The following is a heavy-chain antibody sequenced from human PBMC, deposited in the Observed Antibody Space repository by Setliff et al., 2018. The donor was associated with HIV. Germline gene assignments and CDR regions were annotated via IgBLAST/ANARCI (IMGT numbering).Heavy chain of an antibody. CDR2: VSTSGST. CDR1: GGSISTYY. V-gene: IGHV4-4*07. D-gene: IGHD2-15*01. CDR3: ARGQYCGGGSCYSPSYNWFDP. J-gene: IGHJ5*02. Sequence: SETLSLTCTVSGGSISTYYWSWIRQPAGKGLEWIGRVSTSGSTKYNPSLKSRVTMSLDTSKNELSLKLSSVTAADTAVYYCARGQYCGGGSCYSPSYNWFDPWGQGTLVTVSS.